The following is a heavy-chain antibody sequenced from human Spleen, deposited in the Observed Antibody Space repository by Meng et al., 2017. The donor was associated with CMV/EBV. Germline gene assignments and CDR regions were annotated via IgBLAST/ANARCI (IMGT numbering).Heavy chain of an antibody. D-gene: IGHD1-26*01. CDR3: ARDGARGEVGNNY. CDR2: IIPIFGTA. J-gene: IGHJ4*02. V-gene: IGHV1-69*05. Sequence: SVKVSCKASGGTFSSYAISWVRQAPGQGLEWMGGIIPIFGTANYAQKFQGRVTITTDESTSTAYMELSSLRSEDTAVYYCARDGARGEVGNNYWGQGTLVTVSS. CDR1: GGTFSSYA.